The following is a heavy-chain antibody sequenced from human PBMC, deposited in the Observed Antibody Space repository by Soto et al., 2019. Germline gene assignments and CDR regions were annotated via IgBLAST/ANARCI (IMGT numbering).Heavy chain of an antibody. V-gene: IGHV1-18*04. Sequence: ASVKVSCKASGYTFTSYGISWVRQAPGQGLEWMGWISAYNGNTNYAQKLQGRVTMTTDTSTSTAYMELRSLRSDDTAVYYCAREQDIVVVAPERFDHWGQGTLVTVSS. CDR1: GYTFTSYG. D-gene: IGHD2-15*01. J-gene: IGHJ4*02. CDR2: ISAYNGNT. CDR3: AREQDIVVVAPERFDH.